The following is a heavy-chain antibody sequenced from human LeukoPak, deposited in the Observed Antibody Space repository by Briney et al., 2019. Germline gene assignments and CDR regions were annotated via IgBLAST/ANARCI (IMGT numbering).Heavy chain of an antibody. CDR3: ARDRPASGWRFGEGSKRPHYFDY. V-gene: IGHV3-7*01. Sequence: PGGSLRLSCVASGFTFSDYYMSWVRQPPGKGLEWVANIKQDGSEKYYVDSVKGRFTISRDNAKNSLFLQMNSLRAEDTAVYFCARDRPASGWRFGEGSKRPHYFDYWGQGTLVTVSS. CDR2: IKQDGSEK. D-gene: IGHD6-19*01. J-gene: IGHJ4*02. CDR1: GFTFSDYY.